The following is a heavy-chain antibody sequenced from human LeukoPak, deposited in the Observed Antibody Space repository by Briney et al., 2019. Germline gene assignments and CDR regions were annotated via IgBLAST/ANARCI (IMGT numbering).Heavy chain of an antibody. J-gene: IGHJ4*02. CDR1: GDSVSSNGAS. Sequence: SQTLSLTCDISGDSVSSNGASWTWIRQSPSRGLEWLGRTYYRSKWYNDYAVSVKSRISINPDTSKNQFSLQMNSVTPEGTAVYYCARETDFGVVTNWGRGTLVTVSS. V-gene: IGHV6-1*01. CDR2: TYYRSKWYN. CDR3: ARETDFGVVTN. D-gene: IGHD3-3*01.